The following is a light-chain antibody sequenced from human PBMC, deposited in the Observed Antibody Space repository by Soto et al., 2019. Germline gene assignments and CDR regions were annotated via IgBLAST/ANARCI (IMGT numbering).Light chain of an antibody. CDR2: GAS. V-gene: IGKV3-20*01. J-gene: IGKJ5*01. CDR3: QQYGSSPPIT. CDR1: QSVSSN. Sequence: EIVMTQSPSTLSVSPGERATLSCRASQSVSSNLAWYQQKPGQAPRLLIYGASNRAPGIPDRFSGSESGTDFTLTISRLEPEDFAVYRCQQYGSSPPITFGQGTRLEIK.